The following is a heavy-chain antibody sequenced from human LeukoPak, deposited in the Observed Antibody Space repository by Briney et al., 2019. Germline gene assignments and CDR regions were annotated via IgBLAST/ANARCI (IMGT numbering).Heavy chain of an antibody. CDR1: GFTFNTST. J-gene: IGHJ5*02. V-gene: IGHV3-21*01. CDR2: ISSSNDYI. CDR3: VRIPNSAGFPNWFDP. Sequence: PGGSLRLSCAASGFTFNTSTMNWVRQAPGKGLEWVSSISSSNDYIYYADSVKGRFTISRDNAKNSLYLQMNSLRAEDTAVYYCVRIPNSAGFPNWFDPWGQGTLVTVSS. D-gene: IGHD6-19*01.